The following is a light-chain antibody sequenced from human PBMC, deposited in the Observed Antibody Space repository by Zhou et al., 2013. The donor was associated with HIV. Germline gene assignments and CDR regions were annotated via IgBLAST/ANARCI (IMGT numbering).Light chain of an antibody. CDR2: AAS. Sequence: DVQLTQSPSSLSAPVGDTVTITCRASQNISNYLNWYRQKPGKAPELLIFAASRLESGVPSSFSGSGSGTDFTLTITSLQPEDFATYYCQHQTTFGQGTRVDVK. V-gene: IGKV1-39*01. CDR3: QHQTT. J-gene: IGKJ1*01. CDR1: QNISNY.